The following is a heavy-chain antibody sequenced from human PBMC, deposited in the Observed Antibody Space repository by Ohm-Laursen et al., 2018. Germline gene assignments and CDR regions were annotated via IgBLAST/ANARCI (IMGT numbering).Heavy chain of an antibody. CDR1: AFTFSSYW. Sequence: SLRLSCAASAFTFSSYWMTWVRQAPAKGLEWVASIDEDGSQKHYVDSVKGRFTISRDNAKNSLYLQMNSLRAEDTALYYCAKDLVEMATIYAFDIWGQGTMVTVSS. CDR3: AKDLVEMATIYAFDI. CDR2: IDEDGSQK. J-gene: IGHJ3*02. D-gene: IGHD5-24*01. V-gene: IGHV3-7*03.